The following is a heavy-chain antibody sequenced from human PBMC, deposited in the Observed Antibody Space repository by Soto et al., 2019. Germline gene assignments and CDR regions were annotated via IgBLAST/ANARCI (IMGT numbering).Heavy chain of an antibody. Sequence: NPSETLSLTCTVSGGSISSSSYYWGWIRQPPGKGLEWIGSIYYSGSTYYNPSLKSRVTISVDTSKNQFSLKLSSVTAADTAVYYCARVVRAKRGGTPKGTNWFDPWGQGTLVTVSS. CDR2: IYYSGST. V-gene: IGHV4-39*01. CDR3: ARVVRAKRGGTPKGTNWFDP. D-gene: IGHD3-16*01. CDR1: GGSISSSSYY. J-gene: IGHJ5*02.